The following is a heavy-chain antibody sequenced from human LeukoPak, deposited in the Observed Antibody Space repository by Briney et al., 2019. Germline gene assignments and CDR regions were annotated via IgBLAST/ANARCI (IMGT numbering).Heavy chain of an antibody. V-gene: IGHV3-30-3*01. J-gene: IGHJ3*02. CDR2: ISYDGSNK. CDR3: AKDLEIVVVTAPRADAFDI. CDR1: GFTFSSYA. Sequence: GGSLRLSCAASGFTFSSYAMHWVRQAPGKGLEWVAIISYDGSNKYYADSVKGRFTISRDNSKNTLYLQMNSLRAEDTAVYYCAKDLEIVVVTAPRADAFDIWGQGTMVTVSS. D-gene: IGHD2-21*02.